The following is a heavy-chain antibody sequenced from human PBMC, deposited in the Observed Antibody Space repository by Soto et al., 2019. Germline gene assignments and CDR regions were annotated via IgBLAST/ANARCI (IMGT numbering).Heavy chain of an antibody. V-gene: IGHV1-8*01. Sequence: ASVKVSCKASGYTFTSYDIYWVRQATGQGLEWMGWLNPNTGNSGYAQKFQGRITVTSDTSINTVHMELSSLRSEDTAVYYCARRAETNGWNGFGADKYYFDFWGQGTLVTVSS. CDR3: ARRAETNGWNGFGADKYYFDF. CDR2: LNPNTGNS. CDR1: GYTFTSYD. J-gene: IGHJ4*02. D-gene: IGHD1-1*01.